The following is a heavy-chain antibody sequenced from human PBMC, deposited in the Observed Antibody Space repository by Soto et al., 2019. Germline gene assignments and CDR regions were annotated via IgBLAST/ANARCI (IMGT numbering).Heavy chain of an antibody. Sequence: GASVKVSCKASGYTFTSYGISWVRQAPGQGLEWMGWISAYNGNTNYAQKLQGRVTMTTDTSTSTAYMELRSLRSDDTAVYYCARDVGIAVAGFPDYWGQGTLVTSPQ. J-gene: IGHJ4*02. D-gene: IGHD6-19*01. CDR3: ARDVGIAVAGFPDY. CDR1: GYTFTSYG. CDR2: ISAYNGNT. V-gene: IGHV1-18*01.